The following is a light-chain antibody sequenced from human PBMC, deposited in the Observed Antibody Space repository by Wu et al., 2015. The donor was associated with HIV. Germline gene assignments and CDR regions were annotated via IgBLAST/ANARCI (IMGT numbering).Light chain of an antibody. V-gene: IGKV3-15*01. CDR2: GAS. Sequence: EIVMTQSPATLSVSPGERATLSCRASQSVSSNLAWFQQKPGQAPRLLIYGASIRATGFPARFSGSGSGTEFTLTISNLQSEDFAVYSCQQYNHWPLTFGGGTKVEIK. CDR1: QSVSSN. J-gene: IGKJ4*01. CDR3: QQYNHWPLT.